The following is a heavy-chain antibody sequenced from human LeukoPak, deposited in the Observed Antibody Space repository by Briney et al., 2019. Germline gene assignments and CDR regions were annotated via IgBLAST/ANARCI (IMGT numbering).Heavy chain of an antibody. J-gene: IGHJ4*02. CDR2: ISSSGSTI. CDR1: GFTFSSYW. CDR3: ARFRYSSSDLDY. D-gene: IGHD6-6*01. Sequence: GGSLRLSCAVSGFTFSSYWLHWVRQAPGKGLEWVSYISSSGSTIYYADSVKGRFTISRDNAKNSLYLQMNSLRAEDTAIYYCARFRYSSSDLDYWGQGTLVTVSS. V-gene: IGHV3-48*04.